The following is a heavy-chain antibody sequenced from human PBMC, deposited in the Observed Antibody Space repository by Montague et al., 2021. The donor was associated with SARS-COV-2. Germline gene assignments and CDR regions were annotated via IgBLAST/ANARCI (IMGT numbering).Heavy chain of an antibody. CDR3: ARVVAAISGTVDY. CDR1: GGSISSSSYF. J-gene: IGHJ4*02. CDR2: IYSSGNT. D-gene: IGHD5-24*01. Sequence: SETLSLTCPVSGGSISSSSYFWGWIRQPPGKGLEWIGSIYSSGNTYYNPSLKSRVTISVDTSKNQFSLKLSSVTAADTAVYYCARVVAAISGTVDYWGQGTLVTVSS. V-gene: IGHV4-39*01.